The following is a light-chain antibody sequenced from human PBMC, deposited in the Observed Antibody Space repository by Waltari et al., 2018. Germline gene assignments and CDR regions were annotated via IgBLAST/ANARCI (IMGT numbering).Light chain of an antibody. CDR1: SGHSTNL. CDR2: VNSDGSH. V-gene: IGLV4-69*01. J-gene: IGLJ3*02. CDR3: QTGGHGTWV. Sequence: QLVLTQSPSLSASLGASVKLTCTLSSGHSTNLIAWLQQQPEKGPRYLMNVNSDGSHNKGIGIPDRFSGSSSGAERYLTISSLQSEDEADYYCQTGGHGTWVFGGGTRLTVL.